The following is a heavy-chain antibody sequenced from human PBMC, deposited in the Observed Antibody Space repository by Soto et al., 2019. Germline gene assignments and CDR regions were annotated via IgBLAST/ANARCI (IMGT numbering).Heavy chain of an antibody. CDR2: ISAHNGNT. CDR3: ARGRYGDY. Sequence: QVHLVQSGSEVKKPGASVKVSCKGSGYTFTTYGITWVRQAPGQGLEWMGWISAHNGNTNYAQKLQGRVTVTRDTSTSTAYMELRSLRSDDTAVYYCARGRYGDYWGQGALVTVSS. D-gene: IGHD1-1*01. J-gene: IGHJ4*02. V-gene: IGHV1-18*01. CDR1: GYTFTTYG.